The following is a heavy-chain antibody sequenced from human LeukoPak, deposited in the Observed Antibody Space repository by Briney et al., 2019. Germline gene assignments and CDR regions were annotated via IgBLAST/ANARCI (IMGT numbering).Heavy chain of an antibody. V-gene: IGHV4-39*01. CDR2: IYYSGST. CDR3: ARQVGYSSGWYAGDAFDI. J-gene: IGHJ3*02. CDR1: GGSISSSSYY. D-gene: IGHD6-19*01. Sequence: PSETLSLTCTVSGGSISSSSYYWGWIRQPPGKGLERIGSIYYSGSTYYNPSLKSRVTISVDTSKNQFSLKLSSVTAADTAVYYCARQVGYSSGWYAGDAFDIWGQGTMVTVSS.